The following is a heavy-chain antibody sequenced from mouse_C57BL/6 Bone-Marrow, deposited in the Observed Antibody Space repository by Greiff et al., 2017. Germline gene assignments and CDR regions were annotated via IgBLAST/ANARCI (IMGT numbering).Heavy chain of an antibody. J-gene: IGHJ3*01. CDR2: ISNGGGST. Sequence: DVKLVESGGGLVQPGGSLKLSCAASGFTFSDYYMYWVRQTPEKRLEWVAYISNGGGSTYYPDTVKGRFTISRDNAKNTLYLQMSRLKSEDTAMYYCARDYYYGSSAFAYWGQGTLVTVSA. CDR3: ARDYYYGSSAFAY. V-gene: IGHV5-12*01. D-gene: IGHD1-1*01. CDR1: GFTFSDYY.